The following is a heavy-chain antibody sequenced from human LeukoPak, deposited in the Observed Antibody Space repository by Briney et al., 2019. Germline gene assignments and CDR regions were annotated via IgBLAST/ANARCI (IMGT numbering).Heavy chain of an antibody. CDR1: GGSVSSGSYY. D-gene: IGHD2-2*01. CDR2: IYYSGST. V-gene: IGHV4-61*01. Sequence: SETLSLTCTVSGGSVSSGSYYWGWIRQPPGKGLEWIGYIYYSGSTNYNPSLKSRVTISVDTSKNQFSLKLSSVTAADTAVYYCARDGCSSTSCYTRFDPWGQGTLVTVSS. J-gene: IGHJ5*02. CDR3: ARDGCSSTSCYTRFDP.